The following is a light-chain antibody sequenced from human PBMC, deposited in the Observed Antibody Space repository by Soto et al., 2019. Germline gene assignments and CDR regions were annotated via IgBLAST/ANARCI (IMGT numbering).Light chain of an antibody. J-gene: IGKJ4*01. CDR2: WAS. Sequence: DIQMTQSPSSVSASVGDRVTITCRASENIRDFVNWYQQKPGQPPKLLIYWASTRESGVPDRFSGSGSGTDFTLTISSLQPEDVAAYYCQKYNSAPLTFGGGTKVDI. CDR1: ENIRDF. V-gene: IGKV1-27*01. CDR3: QKYNSAPLT.